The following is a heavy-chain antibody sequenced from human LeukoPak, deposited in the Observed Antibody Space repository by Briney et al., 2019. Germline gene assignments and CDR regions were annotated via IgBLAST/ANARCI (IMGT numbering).Heavy chain of an antibody. D-gene: IGHD5-24*01. J-gene: IGHJ4*02. Sequence: ASVKVSCKASGGTFSSYGISWVRQAPGQGLEWMGWISAYNGNTNYAQKLQGRVTTTTDASTSTAYMELRSLRSDDTAVYYCARDQRVEMATWYYFDYWGQGTLVTVSS. CDR3: ARDQRVEMATWYYFDY. CDR1: GGTFSSYG. CDR2: ISAYNGNT. V-gene: IGHV1-18*01.